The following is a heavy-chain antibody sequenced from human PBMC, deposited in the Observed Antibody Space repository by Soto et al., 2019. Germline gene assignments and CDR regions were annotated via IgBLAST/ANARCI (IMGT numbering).Heavy chain of an antibody. CDR1: GFTFSYAW. CDR2: IKSKSDGGTT. CDR3: TTXLWRIAVVVGSTGYFNP. J-gene: IGHJ5*02. V-gene: IGHV3-15*01. D-gene: IGHD2-15*01. Sequence: KPGGSLRLSCAASGFTFSYAWMSWVRQAPGKGLDWVGRIKSKSDGGTTEYAAPVRGRFTISRDDSKNTLYLQMNSLKTEDTAVYYCTTXLWRIAVVVGSTGYFNPWGQGTPVTVSS.